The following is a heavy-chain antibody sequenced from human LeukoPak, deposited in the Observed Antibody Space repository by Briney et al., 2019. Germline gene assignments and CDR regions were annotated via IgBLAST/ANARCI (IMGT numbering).Heavy chain of an antibody. V-gene: IGHV1-2*02. CDR1: KYTFNGYY. CDR2: INPNSGGT. CDR3: AKSGLVQSKNWFDP. J-gene: IGHJ5*02. D-gene: IGHD2-2*01. Sequence: ASVKVSCKASKYTFNGYYIHWVRQAPGQGLEWMGWINPNSGGTKYVQKFQARVTMTRDTSTSTVYMDLSSLRSEDTAVYYCAKSGLVQSKNWFDPWGQGTLVTVSS.